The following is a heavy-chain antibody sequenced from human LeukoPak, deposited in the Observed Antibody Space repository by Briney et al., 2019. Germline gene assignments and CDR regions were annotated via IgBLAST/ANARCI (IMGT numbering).Heavy chain of an antibody. Sequence: SEIRSLTCTVSGGSISSYYWGWIRQPPGKGLEWIGSIYHSGVTDYNPSLKSRVTISVDTSKNQFSLKLSSVTAADTAVYNCARVGGSAYPSTGFDFWGQGTLVTVSS. J-gene: IGHJ5*01. CDR2: IYHSGVT. D-gene: IGHD3-16*01. CDR1: GGSISSYY. CDR3: ARVGGSAYPSTGFDF. V-gene: IGHV4-38-2*02.